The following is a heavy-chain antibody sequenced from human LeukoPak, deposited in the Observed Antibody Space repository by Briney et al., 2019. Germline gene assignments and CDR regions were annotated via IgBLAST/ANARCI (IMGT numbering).Heavy chain of an antibody. CDR2: INHSGST. D-gene: IGHD6-19*01. CDR3: ARGLVAGSNYYYGMDV. V-gene: IGHV4-34*01. J-gene: IGHJ6*02. CDR1: GGSFSGYY. Sequence: PSETLSLTCAVYGGSFSGYYWSWIRQPPGKGLEWIGEINHSGSTNYNPSLKSRVTISVDTSKIQFSLKLSSVTAADTAVYYCARGLVAGSNYYYGMDVWGQGTTVTVSS.